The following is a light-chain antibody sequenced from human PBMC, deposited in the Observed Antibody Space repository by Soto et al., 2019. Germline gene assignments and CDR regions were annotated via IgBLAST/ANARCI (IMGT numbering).Light chain of an antibody. CDR1: SSDVGGYNY. CDR2: EVS. Sequence: QSALTQPASVSASPGQSITISCTGTSSDVGGYNYVSWYQQHPGKAPKLMIYEVSNRPSGVSNRFSGSKSGNTASLAISWLQAEDEADYYCSSYTGSSTYVFGTGTKVTVL. CDR3: SSYTGSSTYV. V-gene: IGLV2-14*01. J-gene: IGLJ1*01.